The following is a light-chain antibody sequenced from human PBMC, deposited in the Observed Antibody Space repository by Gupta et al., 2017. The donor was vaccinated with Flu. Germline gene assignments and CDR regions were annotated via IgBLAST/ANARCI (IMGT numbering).Light chain of an antibody. J-gene: IGKJ4*01. V-gene: IGKV3-11*01. CDR1: ESVSKY. Sequence: EIVLTQSPVTLSLSPGQRATLSCRASESVSKYLAWYQHKPGQAPRLLIYDASNRASGIPPRFSGSGSGTDFTLTISSLHPEDFAVYYCQQRSNWPPLTFGGGTKVEI. CDR2: DAS. CDR3: QQRSNWPPLT.